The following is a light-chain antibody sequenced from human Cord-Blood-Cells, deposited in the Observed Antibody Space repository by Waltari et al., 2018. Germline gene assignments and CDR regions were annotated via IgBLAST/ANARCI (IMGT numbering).Light chain of an antibody. J-gene: IGLJ3*02. V-gene: IGLV2-14*01. CDR2: DVS. CDR1: SSDVGGYNY. CDR3: SSYTSSSTWV. Sequence: QSALTQPASVSGSPGQSITISCTGTSSDVGGYNYVSWYQQHPGKAPKLRIYDVSNRASGVANLFSCSKSGNTASLTISGLQAEDEADYYCSSYTSSSTWVFGGGTKLTVL.